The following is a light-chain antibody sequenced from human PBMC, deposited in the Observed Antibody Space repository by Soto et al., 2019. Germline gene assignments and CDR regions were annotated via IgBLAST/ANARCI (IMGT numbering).Light chain of an antibody. V-gene: IGLV2-8*01. J-gene: IGLJ3*02. CDR3: TSYAGSNIWV. Sequence: QSALTQPPSAYGSPGQSVTISCTGTSSDVGAYNYVSWYQQYPGKAPKLMIYEVNKRPSGVPDRFSGSKSVKTASLTVSGLQPEDEDDYHCTSYAGSNIWVFGGGTKVTVL. CDR1: SSDVGAYNY. CDR2: EVN.